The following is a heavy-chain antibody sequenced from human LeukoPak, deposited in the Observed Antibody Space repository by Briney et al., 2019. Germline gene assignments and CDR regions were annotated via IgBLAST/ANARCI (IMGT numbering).Heavy chain of an antibody. CDR1: GYTFTNYW. Sequence: GESLKISCKASGYTFTNYWIGWVRQMPGKGLEWMDLIFPGDSDTRYTPSFQGQVTFSADKSISTAYLQWSSLKASDTAMYYCARPQIVAPDVDLAADDNFDIWGQGTLVIVSS. CDR2: IFPGDSDT. V-gene: IGHV5-51*01. D-gene: IGHD5-24*01. CDR3: ARPQIVAPDVDLAADDNFDI. J-gene: IGHJ3*02.